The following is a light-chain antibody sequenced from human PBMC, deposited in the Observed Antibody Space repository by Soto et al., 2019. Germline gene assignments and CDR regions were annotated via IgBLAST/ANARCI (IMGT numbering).Light chain of an antibody. CDR3: SSYTSGSTLVV. Sequence: QSALTQPASVSGSPGQSITISCTGTSSDVGGYKYVSWYRQHPGKAPKLMIYEVSNRPSGVSNRFSGSKSGNTASLTISGLQAEDEADYYCSSYTSGSTLVVFGGGTKLTVL. J-gene: IGLJ2*01. V-gene: IGLV2-14*01. CDR1: SSDVGGYKY. CDR2: EVS.